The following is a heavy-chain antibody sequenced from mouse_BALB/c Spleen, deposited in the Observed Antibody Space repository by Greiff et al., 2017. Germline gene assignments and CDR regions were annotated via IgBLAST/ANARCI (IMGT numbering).Heavy chain of an antibody. CDR3: ARDDDYSWFAY. J-gene: IGHJ3*01. D-gene: IGHD2-3*01. V-gene: IGHV5-6-3*01. CDR1: GFTFSSYG. CDR2: INSNGGSI. Sequence: DVKLQESGGGLVQPGGSLKLSCAASGFTFSSYGMSWVRQTPDKRLELVATINSNGGSIYYPDSVKGRFTISRDNAKNTLYLQMSSLKSEDTAMYYCARDDDYSWFAYWGQGTLVTVSA.